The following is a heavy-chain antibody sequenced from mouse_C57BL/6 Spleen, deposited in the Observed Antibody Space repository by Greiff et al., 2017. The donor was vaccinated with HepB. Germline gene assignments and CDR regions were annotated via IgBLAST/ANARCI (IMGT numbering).Heavy chain of an antibody. CDR1: GYTFTSYW. V-gene: IGHV1-61*01. J-gene: IGHJ3*01. CDR3: AAIDSSGFAY. CDR2: IYPSDSET. Sequence: QVQLQQPGAELVRPGSSVKLSCKASGYTFTSYWMDWVKQRPGQGLEWIGNIYPSDSETHYNQKFKDKATLTVDKSSSTAYMQLSSLTSEDSAVYYCAAIDSSGFAYWGQGTLVTVSA. D-gene: IGHD3-2*02.